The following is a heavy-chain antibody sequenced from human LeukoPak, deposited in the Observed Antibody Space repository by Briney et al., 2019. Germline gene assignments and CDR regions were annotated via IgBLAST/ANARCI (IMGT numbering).Heavy chain of an antibody. J-gene: IGHJ4*02. CDR3: ARGRDYYDTNYFDY. D-gene: IGHD3-22*01. Sequence: GGSLRLSCAASGFTFSDYYMSWIRQAPGKGLEGVSYISSSSSYTNYADSVKGRFTISRDNAKNSLYLQMNSLRAEDTAVYYCARGRDYYDTNYFDYWGQGTLVTVSS. V-gene: IGHV3-11*06. CDR2: ISSSSSYT. CDR1: GFTFSDYY.